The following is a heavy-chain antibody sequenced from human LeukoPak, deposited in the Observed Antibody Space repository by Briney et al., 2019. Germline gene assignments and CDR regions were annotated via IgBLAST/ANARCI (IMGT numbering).Heavy chain of an antibody. Sequence: SETLSLTCTVPGGSISSSSYYWGWIRQPPGKGLEWIGSIYYSGSTYYNPSLKSRVTISVDTSKNQFSLKLSSVTAADTAVYYCARGGSGYFQASPIDYWGQGTLVTVSS. J-gene: IGHJ4*02. CDR1: GGSISSSSYY. D-gene: IGHD3-22*01. CDR2: IYYSGST. CDR3: ARGGSGYFQASPIDY. V-gene: IGHV4-39*01.